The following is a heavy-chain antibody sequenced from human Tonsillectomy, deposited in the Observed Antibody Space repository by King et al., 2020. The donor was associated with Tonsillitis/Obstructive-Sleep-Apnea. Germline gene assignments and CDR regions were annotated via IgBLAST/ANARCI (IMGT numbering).Heavy chain of an antibody. V-gene: IGHV1-46*04. Sequence: VQLVESGAEVKKPGASVKVSCKASGYTFTSYYMHWVRQAPGQGLEWMGIINPSGGSTSDAQKLQGRVTMTRDTSTSTVYMELSSLRSEDTAVYYCARVRDGDYGAYYFDYWGQGTLVTVSS. D-gene: IGHD4-17*01. J-gene: IGHJ4*02. CDR3: ARVRDGDYGAYYFDY. CDR2: INPSGGST. CDR1: GYTFTSYY.